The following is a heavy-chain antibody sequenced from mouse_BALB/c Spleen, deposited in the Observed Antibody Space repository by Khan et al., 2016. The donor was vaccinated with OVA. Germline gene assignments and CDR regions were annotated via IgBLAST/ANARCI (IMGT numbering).Heavy chain of an antibody. J-gene: IGHJ3*01. D-gene: IGHD2-14*01. V-gene: IGHV1-18*01. CDR2: INPNNGGT. Sequence: EVQLQESGPELVKPGASVKIPCKASGYTFTDYNMDWVRQSHGKSLEWIGDINPNNGGTIYNQTFKDKATLTVDKSSSTAYMELRSLTSEDTAVYYCARGGYGGFAYWGQGTLVTVAA. CDR3: ARGGYGGFAY. CDR1: GYTFTDYN.